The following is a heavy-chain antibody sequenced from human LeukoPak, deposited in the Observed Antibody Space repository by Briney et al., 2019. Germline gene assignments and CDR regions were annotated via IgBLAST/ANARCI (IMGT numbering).Heavy chain of an antibody. V-gene: IGHV4-59*08. J-gene: IGHJ4*02. D-gene: IGHD6-19*01. CDR2: IYSSGST. Sequence: PSETLSLTCTVSGGSISSYYWSWIRQPPGKGLEWIGYIYSSGSTNYNPSLKSRVTISVDTPKNQFSLKLSSVTAADTAVYYCARHPKGYSSGWYAYFDYWGQGTLVTVSS. CDR1: GGSISSYY. CDR3: ARHPKGYSSGWYAYFDY.